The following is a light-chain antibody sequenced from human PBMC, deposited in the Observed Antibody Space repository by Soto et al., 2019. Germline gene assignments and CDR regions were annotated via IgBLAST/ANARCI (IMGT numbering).Light chain of an antibody. CDR2: DAS. V-gene: IGKV3-11*01. J-gene: IGKJ5*01. CDR1: QSVSSN. Sequence: EIVVTPSPATLSVSPVERATLSCRASQSVSSNLAWYQQKPGQAPRLLIYDASNRATGIPARFSGSGSGTDFTLTISSLEPEDFAVYYCQQRSNWPRITFGQGTRLEIK. CDR3: QQRSNWPRIT.